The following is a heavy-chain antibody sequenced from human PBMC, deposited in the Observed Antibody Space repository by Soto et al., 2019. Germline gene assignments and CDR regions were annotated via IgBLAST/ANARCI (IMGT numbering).Heavy chain of an antibody. Sequence: PGGSLRLSCAASGFTFSTYWMHWVRQAPGKGLVWVSRIKSDGSSTSYADSVKGRFTISRDNAKNTLYLQMNSLRVEDTAVYYCARSDWFDPWGQGTPVTVSS. CDR1: GFTFSTYW. V-gene: IGHV3-74*01. CDR3: ARSDWFDP. CDR2: IKSDGSST. J-gene: IGHJ5*02.